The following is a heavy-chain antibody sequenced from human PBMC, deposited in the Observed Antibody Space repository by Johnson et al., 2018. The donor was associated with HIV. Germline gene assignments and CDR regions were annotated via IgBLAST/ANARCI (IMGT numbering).Heavy chain of an antibody. J-gene: IGHJ3*02. CDR2: ISYDGSNK. D-gene: IGHD1-26*01. V-gene: IGHV3-30-3*01. Sequence: QMLLVESGGGVVQPGRSLRLSCAASGFTFSNYAMHWVRQAPGKGLEWVAVISYDGSNKYSADSVKGRFTISRDNSKNTLYLQMNSLRPEDTALYFCARDSGAPGNDAFDIWGQGTMVTISS. CDR1: GFTFSNYA. CDR3: ARDSGAPGNDAFDI.